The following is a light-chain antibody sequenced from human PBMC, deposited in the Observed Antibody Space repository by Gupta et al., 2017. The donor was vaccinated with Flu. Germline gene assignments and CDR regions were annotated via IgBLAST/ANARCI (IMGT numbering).Light chain of an antibody. CDR3: AVWDDTLDAVV. J-gene: IGLJ2*01. CDR2: RIF. V-gene: IGLV1-47*01. Sequence: QSVLTQSPSASGTPGQTVTISCSGSSSNIGSNYVYWYQHLPPTAPKLLIYRIFQRPSGVPDRFSGSKSGTSASLVIGGLRSEDEADYYCAVWDDTLDAVVFGGGTKLTVL. CDR1: SSNIGSNY.